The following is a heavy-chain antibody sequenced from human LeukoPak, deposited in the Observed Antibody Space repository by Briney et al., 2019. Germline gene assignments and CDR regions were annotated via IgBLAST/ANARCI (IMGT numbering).Heavy chain of an antibody. D-gene: IGHD2-15*01. CDR3: ARAQAAGEFDY. J-gene: IGHJ4*02. CDR2: IYYSGST. CDR1: GGSISSYY. Sequence: SXTLSLTCTVSGGSISSYYWSWIRQPPGKGLEWIGYIYYSGSTNYNPSLKSRVTISVDTSKNQFSLKLSSVTAADTAVYYCARAQAAGEFDYWGQGTLVTVSS. V-gene: IGHV4-59*01.